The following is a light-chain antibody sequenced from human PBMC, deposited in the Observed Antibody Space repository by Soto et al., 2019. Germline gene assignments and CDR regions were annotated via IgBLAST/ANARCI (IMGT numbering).Light chain of an antibody. CDR1: SSNIGRNY. CDR2: DND. J-gene: IGLJ2*01. Sequence: QSVLTQPPSVSAAPGQKVTISCSGTSSNIGRNYVAWYQQLPGTAPKLLIYDNDKRPSGIPDRFSGSKSGTSATLGITGLQTGDEADYYCGTWDSSLSDAVVFGEGNKVTVL. V-gene: IGLV1-51*01. CDR3: GTWDSSLSDAVV.